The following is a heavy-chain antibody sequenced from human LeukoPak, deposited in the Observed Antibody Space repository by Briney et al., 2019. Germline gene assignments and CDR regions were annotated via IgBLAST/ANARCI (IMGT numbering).Heavy chain of an antibody. CDR3: ARGFVGYGYSNYAYYYYMDV. CDR1: GGSISSYY. J-gene: IGHJ6*03. V-gene: IGHV4-59*01. Sequence: SETLSLTCTVSGGSISSYYWSWIRQPPGKGLGWIGYIYYSGSTNYNPSLKSRVTISVDTSKNQFSLKLSSVTAADTAVYYCARGFVGYGYSNYAYYYYMDVWGKGTTVTVSS. D-gene: IGHD4-11*01. CDR2: IYYSGST.